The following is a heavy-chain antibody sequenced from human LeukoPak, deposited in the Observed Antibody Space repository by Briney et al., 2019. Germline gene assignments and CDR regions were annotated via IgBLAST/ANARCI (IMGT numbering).Heavy chain of an antibody. D-gene: IGHD3-3*01. CDR2: ISYDGSNK. J-gene: IGHJ5*02. V-gene: IGHV3-30-3*01. CDR1: GFTFSSYA. Sequence: GGSLRLSCAASGFTFSSYAMHWVRQAPGTGLEWVAVISYDGSNKYYADSVKGRFTISRDNSKNTLYLQMNSLRAEDTAVYYCAREIRFLESNWFDPWGQGTLVTVSS. CDR3: AREIRFLESNWFDP.